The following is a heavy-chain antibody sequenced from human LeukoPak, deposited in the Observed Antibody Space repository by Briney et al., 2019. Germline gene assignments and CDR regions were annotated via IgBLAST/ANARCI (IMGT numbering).Heavy chain of an antibody. J-gene: IGHJ3*02. Sequence: GGSLRLSCAASGFTFSSYSMNWVRQAPGKGLEWVSYISSSSSTIYYADSVKGRFTISRDNSKNTLYLQMNSLRAEDTAVYYCARDRLLICSSTSCEPDAFDIWGQGTMVTVSS. CDR1: GFTFSSYS. V-gene: IGHV3-48*01. D-gene: IGHD2-2*01. CDR2: ISSSSSTI. CDR3: ARDRLLICSSTSCEPDAFDI.